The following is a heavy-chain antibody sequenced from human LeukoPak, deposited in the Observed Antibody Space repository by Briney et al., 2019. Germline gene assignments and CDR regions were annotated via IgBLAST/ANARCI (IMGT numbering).Heavy chain of an antibody. CDR3: TRDCYDSSGYYYLPDY. D-gene: IGHD3-22*01. CDR1: GFTFSDYG. J-gene: IGHJ4*02. CDR2: ISYDGRKM. V-gene: IGHV3-30*03. Sequence: GRSLRLSCVASGFTFSDYGIHWVCQAPGKGLEWVAVISYDGRKMKYADSVKGRFTISRDNSKDTLSLHMNTLRTEDTAVYYCTRDCYDSSGYYYLPDYWGQGTLVTVSS.